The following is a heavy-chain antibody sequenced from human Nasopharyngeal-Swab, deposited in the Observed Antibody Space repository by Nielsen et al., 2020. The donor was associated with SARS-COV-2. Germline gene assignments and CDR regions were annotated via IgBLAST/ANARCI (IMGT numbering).Heavy chain of an antibody. J-gene: IGHJ6*03. Sequence: GESLKISSAASGFTFSSYAMSWVRQATGKGLEWVSAISGSGGSTYYEDSVKGRFTISRDNSKNTLYLQMNSLRAEDTAVYYCANSDYYYYYMDVWGKGTTVTVSS. D-gene: IGHD6-19*01. CDR1: GFTFSSYA. V-gene: IGHV3-23*01. CDR3: ANSDYYYYYMDV. CDR2: ISGSGGST.